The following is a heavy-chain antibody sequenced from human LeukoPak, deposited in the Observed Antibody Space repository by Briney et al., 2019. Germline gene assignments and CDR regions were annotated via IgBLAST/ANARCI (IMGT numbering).Heavy chain of an antibody. CDR2: ISGSGGST. V-gene: IGHV3-23*01. CDR3: AKDRRTFGGVIVREYYLDY. J-gene: IGHJ4*02. D-gene: IGHD3-16*02. CDR1: EFTFSSYA. Sequence: GGSLRLFCAASEFTFSSYAVTWVRQAPGKGLEWVSTISGSGGSTYYADSVKGRFTISRDNFKNTLYLQMNSLRAEDTAVYYCAKDRRTFGGVIVREYYLDYWGQGTLVTVSS.